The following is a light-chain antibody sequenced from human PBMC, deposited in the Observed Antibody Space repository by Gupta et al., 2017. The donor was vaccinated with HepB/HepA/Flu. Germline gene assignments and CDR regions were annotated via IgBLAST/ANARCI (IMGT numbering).Light chain of an antibody. J-gene: IGKJ2*01. CDR2: GTF. Sequence: EIVLTQSPGTLSLSPGESATLSCRASQTISNSHLAWYQQKPGQAPRLLMFGTFKRPDGIPDRFSGRGAGTDFTLTIDGREPEDVDVYYCQWERGDYFLYTFGQGTRLE. CDR1: QTISNSH. CDR3: QWERGDYFLYT. V-gene: IGKV3-20*01.